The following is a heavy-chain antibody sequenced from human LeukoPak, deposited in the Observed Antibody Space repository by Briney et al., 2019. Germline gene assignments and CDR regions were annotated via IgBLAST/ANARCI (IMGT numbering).Heavy chain of an antibody. Sequence: SETLSLTCTVSGCSLTSGYYWGWIRQPPGKGLEWIASIFHSGSTFYNPSVKSRVTISVDTSKNQFSLTLRSVTAADTAVYYCARETEKQWQYWGQGTMATVSS. CDR2: IFHSGST. CDR3: ARETEKQWQY. J-gene: IGHJ3*01. CDR1: GCSLTSGYY. V-gene: IGHV4-38-2*02. D-gene: IGHD6-19*01.